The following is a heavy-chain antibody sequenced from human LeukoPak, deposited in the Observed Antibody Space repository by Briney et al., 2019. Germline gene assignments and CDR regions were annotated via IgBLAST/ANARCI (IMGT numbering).Heavy chain of an antibody. CDR1: GGSISSSSYY. CDR3: ARRRVATLDWVDP. Sequence: SETLSLTCTVSGGSISSSSYYWGWIRQPPGKGLEWIGSIYYSGSTYYNPSLKSRVTISVDTSKNQFSLKLSSVTAADTAVYYWARRRVATLDWVDPWGQGTLVTVSS. D-gene: IGHD5-12*01. J-gene: IGHJ5*02. V-gene: IGHV4-39*07. CDR2: IYYSGST.